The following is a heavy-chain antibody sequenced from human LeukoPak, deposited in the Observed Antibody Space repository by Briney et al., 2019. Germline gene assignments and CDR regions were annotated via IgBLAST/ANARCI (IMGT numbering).Heavy chain of an antibody. CDR2: IKENGSEK. CDR1: GFTFSPYW. J-gene: IGHJ3*02. V-gene: IGHV3-7*01. D-gene: IGHD3-10*01. CDR3: ARLAPYYGTGII. Sequence: GGSLRLSCXASGFTFSPYWMSWVRQAPGKGLEWVATIKENGSEKYYVDSVEGRFTISRDNAKKSLYLQMGSLRAEDTAVYYCARLAPYYGTGIIWGQGTVVTVSS.